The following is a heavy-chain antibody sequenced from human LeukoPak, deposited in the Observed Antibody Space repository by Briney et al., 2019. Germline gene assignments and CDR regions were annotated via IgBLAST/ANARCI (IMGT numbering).Heavy chain of an antibody. CDR1: GFTFDDYG. CDR2: INWNGGST. CDR3: ARHYGGNSGGDAFDI. D-gene: IGHD4-23*01. Sequence: GGSLRLSCAASGFTFDDYGMSWVRQAPGKGLEWVSGINWNGGSTGYADSVKGRFTISRDNAKNSLYLQMNSLRAEDTALYYCARHYGGNSGGDAFDIWGQGTMVTVSS. J-gene: IGHJ3*02. V-gene: IGHV3-20*04.